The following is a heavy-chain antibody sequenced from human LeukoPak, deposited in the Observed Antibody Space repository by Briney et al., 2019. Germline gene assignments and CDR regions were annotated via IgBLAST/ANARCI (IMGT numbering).Heavy chain of an antibody. D-gene: IGHD4-23*01. J-gene: IGHJ4*02. CDR3: ARQGSGGNSEFDY. CDR1: GYSLTSYW. CDR2: IYPGDSDT. V-gene: IGHV5-51*01. Sequence: GESLKISCKGSGYSLTSYWIGWVRQMPGKGLEWMGIIYPGDSDTRYNPSFRGQVTISADKSISTAYLQWSSLKASDTAMYYCARQGSGGNSEFDYWGQGTLVTVSS.